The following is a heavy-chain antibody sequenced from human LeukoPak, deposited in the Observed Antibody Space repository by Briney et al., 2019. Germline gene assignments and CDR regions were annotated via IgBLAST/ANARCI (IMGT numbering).Heavy chain of an antibody. CDR2: ISYDGSNK. CDR3: AKGYCGGDCYSDY. Sequence: GGSLTLSCATSGFTFSSYGMHWVGQAPGKGLGWVAVISYDGSNKYYADSVKGRFTISRDNSKNTLYLQMNSLRAEDTAVNYCAKGYCGGDCYSDYWGQGTLVSVSS. J-gene: IGHJ4*02. CDR1: GFTFSSYG. D-gene: IGHD2-21*02. V-gene: IGHV3-30*18.